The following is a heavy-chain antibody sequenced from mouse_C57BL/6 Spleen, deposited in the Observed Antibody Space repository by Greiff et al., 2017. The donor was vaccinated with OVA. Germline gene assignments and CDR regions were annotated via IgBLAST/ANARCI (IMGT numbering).Heavy chain of an antibody. J-gene: IGHJ2*01. V-gene: IGHV5-17*01. D-gene: IGHD2-1*01. CDR1: GFTFSDYG. Sequence: EVQRVESGGGLVKPGGSLKLSCAASGFTFSDYGMHWVRQAPEKGPEWVAYISSGSSTIYYADTVKGRFTISRDNAKNTLFLQMTSLRSEDTAMYYCARGGLLFPDYWGQGTTLTVSS. CDR2: ISSGSSTI. CDR3: ARGGLLFPDY.